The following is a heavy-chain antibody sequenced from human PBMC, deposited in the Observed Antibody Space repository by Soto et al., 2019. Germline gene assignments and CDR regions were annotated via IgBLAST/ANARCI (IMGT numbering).Heavy chain of an antibody. CDR3: ARDSGYYSSSWYAFDI. CDR1: GGSISSYY. Sequence: SETLSLTCTVSGGSISSYYWSWIRQPPGKGLEWIGYIYYSGSTNYNPSLKSRVTISVDTSKNQFSLKLSSVTAADTAVYYCARDSGYYSSSWYAFDIWGQGTIVTVSS. J-gene: IGHJ3*02. CDR2: IYYSGST. V-gene: IGHV4-59*01. D-gene: IGHD6-13*01.